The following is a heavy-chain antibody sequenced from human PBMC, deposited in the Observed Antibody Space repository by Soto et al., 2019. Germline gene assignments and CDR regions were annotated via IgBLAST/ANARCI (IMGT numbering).Heavy chain of an antibody. Sequence: PSETQSLTCTLSGGSISTYYWSWIRQPPGKGLDWIGNIYYSGRTDYNPSLKSRVTISVDTSKNQFSLRLSSVTAADTAVYYCARDDGYNGIDYWGQGTQVTVSS. J-gene: IGHJ4*02. CDR2: IYYSGRT. V-gene: IGHV4-59*01. D-gene: IGHD5-12*01. CDR1: GGSISTYY. CDR3: ARDDGYNGIDY.